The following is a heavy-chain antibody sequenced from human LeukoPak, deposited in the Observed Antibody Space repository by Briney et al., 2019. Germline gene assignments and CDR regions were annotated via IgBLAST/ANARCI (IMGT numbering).Heavy chain of an antibody. CDR2: ISVDGGGT. CDR3: AKDSVGVAGPDY. V-gene: IGHV3-23*01. D-gene: IGHD6-19*01. J-gene: IGHJ4*02. CDR1: GFTFSMYA. Sequence: GGSLRLSCAASGFTFSMYAMSWVRQAPGKGLEWVSVISVDGGGTYYADSVKGRFTISRDNSKSTLYLQMNSLRAEDTAVYYCAKDSVGVAGPDYWGQGSLVTVSS.